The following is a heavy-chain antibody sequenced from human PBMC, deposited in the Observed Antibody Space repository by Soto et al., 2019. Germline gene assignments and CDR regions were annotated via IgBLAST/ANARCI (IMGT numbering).Heavy chain of an antibody. CDR3: ARSSGGNFGIMIEGTNWLAP. J-gene: IGHJ5*02. CDR2: INPHGGST. D-gene: IGHD3-22*01. CDR1: RDTFTSYY. Sequence: ASVKVPCKAPRDTFTSYYINWVRQAPGQGLEWMGVINPHGGSTAYAQKFKGRVTLTRDTSASTVYMEVSSLTSEDTAMYYCARSSGGNFGIMIEGTNWLAPWGPGDLVSV. V-gene: IGHV1-46*01.